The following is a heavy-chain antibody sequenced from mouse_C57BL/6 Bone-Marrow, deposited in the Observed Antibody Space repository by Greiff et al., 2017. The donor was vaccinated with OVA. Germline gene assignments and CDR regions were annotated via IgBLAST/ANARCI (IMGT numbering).Heavy chain of an antibody. CDR2: IWTGGGT. CDR3: AGDSSGHGGFAY. Sequence: VKLMESGPGLVAPSQSLSITCTVSGFSLTSYAISWVRQPPGKGLEWLGVIWTGGGTNYNSALKSRLSISKDNSKSQVFLKMNSLQTEDTARYYCAGDSSGHGGFAYWGQGTLVTVSA. J-gene: IGHJ3*01. V-gene: IGHV2-9-1*01. D-gene: IGHD3-2*02. CDR1: GFSLTSYA.